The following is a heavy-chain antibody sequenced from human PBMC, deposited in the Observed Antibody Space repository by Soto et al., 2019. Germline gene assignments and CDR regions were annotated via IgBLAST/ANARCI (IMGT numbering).Heavy chain of an antibody. CDR1: GFTFSGYA. V-gene: IGHV3-23*01. D-gene: IGHD3-16*01. CDR3: ARDGWGSNWYFDL. CDR2: ISGSASNT. Sequence: LRLSCAASGFTFSGYAMTWVRQAPGGGLEWVSAISGSASNTFYADSVKGRFTISRDKSKRTLFLQMNSLRVDDTAVYYCARDGWGSNWYFDLWGRGTLVTVSS. J-gene: IGHJ2*01.